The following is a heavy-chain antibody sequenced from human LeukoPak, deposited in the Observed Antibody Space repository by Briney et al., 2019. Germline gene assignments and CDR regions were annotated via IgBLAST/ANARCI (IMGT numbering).Heavy chain of an antibody. CDR3: ARGVVVHYTWFDP. J-gene: IGHJ5*02. CDR2: ISANDGSA. CDR1: GYRFTSYG. V-gene: IGHV1-18*01. D-gene: IGHD2-2*01. Sequence: EASVKVPCKASGYRFTSYGISWVGQAPGQRLEWMGWISANDGSANYTQKLRGRVTMTTDTSTSTAYMEIRDLRSDDTAVYYCARGVVVHYTWFDPWGQGTLVTVSS.